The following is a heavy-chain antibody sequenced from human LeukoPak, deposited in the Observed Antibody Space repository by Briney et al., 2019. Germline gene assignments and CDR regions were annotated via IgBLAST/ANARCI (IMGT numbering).Heavy chain of an antibody. CDR1: GGSISNHY. CDR3: ARRGDYGDS. Sequence: PSETLSLTCTVSGGSISNHYWSWIRQPPGKGLEWIGYIYSSGSTNSNPSLNSRVTISVDTSKNQFSLKLSSVTAADTAVYYCARRGDYGDSWGQGTLVTVSS. D-gene: IGHD3-16*01. V-gene: IGHV4-59*08. CDR2: IYSSGST. J-gene: IGHJ4*02.